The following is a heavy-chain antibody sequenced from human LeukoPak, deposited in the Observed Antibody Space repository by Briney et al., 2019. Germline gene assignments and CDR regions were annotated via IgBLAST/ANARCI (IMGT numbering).Heavy chain of an antibody. CDR1: GGSISSGDYC. V-gene: IGHV4-30-4*08. Sequence: SQTLSLXCTVSGGSISSGDYCWSWIRQPPGKGLEWIGYIYYSGITYYNPSLKSLVTISVDTSKNQFSLKLSSVTAADTAVYYCARVADIVVVPAAIPFDPWGQGTLVTVSS. J-gene: IGHJ5*02. D-gene: IGHD2-2*01. CDR2: IYYSGIT. CDR3: ARVADIVVVPAAIPFDP.